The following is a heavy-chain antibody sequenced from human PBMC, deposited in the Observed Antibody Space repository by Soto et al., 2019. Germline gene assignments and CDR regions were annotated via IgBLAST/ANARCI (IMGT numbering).Heavy chain of an antibody. CDR3: AREGALKPFSS. Sequence: XASLTLTFVASGFTSSNYNRNWVRQAPGKGLEWVSHISGTSVYIHYADSVKGRFTISRDNAKNSVYLQMDSLRVEDPAVYYCAREGALKPFSSWGQGALVTVSS. CDR2: ISGTSVYI. V-gene: IGHV3-21*01. J-gene: IGHJ4*02. CDR1: GFTSSNYN.